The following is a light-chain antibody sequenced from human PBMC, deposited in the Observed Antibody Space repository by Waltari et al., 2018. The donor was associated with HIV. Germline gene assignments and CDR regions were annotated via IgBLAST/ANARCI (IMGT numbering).Light chain of an antibody. CDR3: VLYIGSGIGV. J-gene: IGLJ2*01. CDR2: STT. CDR1: SGSVSTSYY. V-gene: IGLV8-61*01. Sequence: QTVVTQEPSFSVSPGGTVTLTCGLSSGSVSTSYYPRWYQQTPGQAPRTLIYSTTTRSSGVPDRVSGSILGNKAALTITGAQADDESDYYCVLYIGSGIGVFGGGTKLTVL.